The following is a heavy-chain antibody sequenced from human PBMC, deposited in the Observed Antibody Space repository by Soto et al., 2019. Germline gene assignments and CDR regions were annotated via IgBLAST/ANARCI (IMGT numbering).Heavy chain of an antibody. CDR3: ARVGGAPLGAFDI. J-gene: IGHJ3*02. V-gene: IGHV4-59*01. CDR1: GASITSYY. CDR2: LYYSGSS. Sequence: PSETLSLTCTVSGASITSYYWTWIRQPPGKGLEWIGYLYYSGSSNYNPSLKSRVTISSDTSKNQFSLKLSSVTAADTAVYYCARVGGAPLGAFDIWGQGTMVTVSS. D-gene: IGHD3-16*01.